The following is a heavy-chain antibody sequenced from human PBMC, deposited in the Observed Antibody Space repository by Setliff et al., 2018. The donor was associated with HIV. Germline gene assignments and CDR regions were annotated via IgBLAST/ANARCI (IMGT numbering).Heavy chain of an antibody. V-gene: IGHV1-46*01. CDR1: GYTFITYY. CDR2: INPSGSIT. J-gene: IGHJ5*02. CDR3: AREGHVATPGSSEFDP. D-gene: IGHD2-15*01. Sequence: ASVKVSCKPSGYTFITYYISWVRQAPGQGLEWMGMINPSGSITNYAQKFQGRLTMTRDTSTSTAYMELRSLRSDDTAVYYCAREGHVATPGSSEFDPWGQGTLVTVSS.